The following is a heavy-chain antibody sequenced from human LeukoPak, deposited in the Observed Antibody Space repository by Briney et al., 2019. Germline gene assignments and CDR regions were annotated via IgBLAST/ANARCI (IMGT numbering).Heavy chain of an antibody. D-gene: IGHD2-2*01. J-gene: IGHJ5*02. CDR1: GYSFTRNG. V-gene: IGHV1-18*01. Sequence: GASVTVSFKASGYSFTRNGISWVRQAPGQGLEWMAWISTDSDNTKYAQNLQDRVTLTTDTSTSTAYMELRRLRSDDTAFYYCARDVNYAFDHWGQGTLVTVSS. CDR3: ARDVNYAFDH. CDR2: ISTDSDNT.